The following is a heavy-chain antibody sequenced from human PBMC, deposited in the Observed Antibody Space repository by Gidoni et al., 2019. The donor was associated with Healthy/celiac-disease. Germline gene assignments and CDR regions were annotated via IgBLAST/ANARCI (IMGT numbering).Heavy chain of an antibody. V-gene: IGHV3-15*01. D-gene: IGHD5-18*01. J-gene: IGHJ4*02. CDR3: TTDTKLWPDTAMPY. Sequence: EVQLVEYGGGLVRHVGSLRLSCAASGFPFSNAWMSWVRQAPGKGLEWFGRIKSKTDGVTTDYAAPVKGRFTISRDDSKNTLYLQMNSLKTEDTAVYYCTTDTKLWPDTAMPYWGQGTLVTVSS. CDR2: IKSKTDGVTT. CDR1: GFPFSNAW.